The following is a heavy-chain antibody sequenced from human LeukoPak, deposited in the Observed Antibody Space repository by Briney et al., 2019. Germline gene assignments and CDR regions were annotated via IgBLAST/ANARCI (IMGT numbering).Heavy chain of an antibody. D-gene: IGHD3-10*01. CDR3: ARERPYGLGTRGMDV. CDR1: GFNFSRAA. CDR2: IYSGGGT. V-gene: IGHV3-53*04. J-gene: IGHJ6*02. Sequence: PGGSLRLSCAGSGFNFSRAAMNWVRQAPGKGLEWVSVIYSGGGTYFADSVKGRFSISRHNSKNTLYLQMNSLRAEDTAIYNCARERPYGLGTRGMDVWGQGTTVTVSS.